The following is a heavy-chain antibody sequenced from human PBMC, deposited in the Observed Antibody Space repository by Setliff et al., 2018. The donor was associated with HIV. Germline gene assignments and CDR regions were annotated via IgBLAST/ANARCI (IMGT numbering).Heavy chain of an antibody. CDR3: ARDDHYYDMGSILSDWYFDL. D-gene: IGHD3-22*01. CDR1: GYTFTGYY. V-gene: IGHV1-2*02. CDR2: INPNSGDS. J-gene: IGHJ2*01. Sequence: GASVKVSCKASGYTFTGYYMHWVRQAPGQGLEWMAYINPNSGDSKTAQKFQGRVTVTRDTSIATAYMELSSLTSGDTAVYHCARDDHYYDMGSILSDWYFDLWGRGTLVTVSS.